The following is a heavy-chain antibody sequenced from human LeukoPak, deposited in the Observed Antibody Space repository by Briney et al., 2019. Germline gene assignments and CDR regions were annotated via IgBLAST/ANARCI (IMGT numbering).Heavy chain of an antibody. Sequence: PGGSLRLSCAASGFTFSSYAMHWVRQAPGKGLEWVSAISGSGGSTYYADSVKGRFTISRDNSKNTLYLQMDSLRAEDTAVYYCAKATLRLRFLEWLLDYFDYWGQGALVTVSS. CDR2: ISGSGGST. CDR1: GFTFSSYA. CDR3: AKATLRLRFLEWLLDYFDY. D-gene: IGHD3-3*01. V-gene: IGHV3-23*01. J-gene: IGHJ4*02.